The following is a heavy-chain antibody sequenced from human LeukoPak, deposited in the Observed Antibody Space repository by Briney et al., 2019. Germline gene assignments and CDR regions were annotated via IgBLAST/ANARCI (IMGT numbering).Heavy chain of an antibody. CDR1: GFIFNNYI. V-gene: IGHV3-21*01. CDR3: ATSTTSHNGFDI. D-gene: IGHD2-2*01. J-gene: IGHJ3*02. CDR2: ITGSGSFV. Sequence: PGGSLRLSCAVSGFIFNNYIMNWVRQAPGKGLEWVSSITGSGSFVYYADSVKGRFTISRDNSKNTLYLQMNSLRVEDTALYYCATSTTSHNGFDIWGQGTMVAVSS.